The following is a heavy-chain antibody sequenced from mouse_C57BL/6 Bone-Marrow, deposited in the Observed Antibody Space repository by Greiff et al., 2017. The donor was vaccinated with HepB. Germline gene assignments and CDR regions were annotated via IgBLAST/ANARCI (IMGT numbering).Heavy chain of an antibody. J-gene: IGHJ3*01. V-gene: IGHV1-19*01. CDR2: INPYNGGT. Sequence: EVQLQQSGPVLVKPGASVKMSCKASGYTFTDYYMNWVKQSHGKSLEWIGVINPYNGGTSYNQKFKGKATLTVDKSSSTANMELNSLTSEDSAVYYCATTGTGWFAYWGQGTRVTVSA. CDR3: ATTGTGWFAY. D-gene: IGHD4-1*02. CDR1: GYTFTDYY.